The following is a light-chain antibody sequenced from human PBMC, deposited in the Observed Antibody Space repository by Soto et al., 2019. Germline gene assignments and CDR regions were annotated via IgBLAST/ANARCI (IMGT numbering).Light chain of an antibody. J-gene: IGLJ3*02. V-gene: IGLV2-14*01. CDR1: SSDVGGYNY. CDR2: EVS. Sequence: QSALTQPASVSGSPGQSITISCTGTSSDVGGYNYVSWYQQHPGKAPKLMIYEVSNRPSGVSNRLSGSKSGNTASLTISGLQAEDEAEYYCSSFTISNTLVFGGGTKLTVL. CDR3: SSFTISNTLV.